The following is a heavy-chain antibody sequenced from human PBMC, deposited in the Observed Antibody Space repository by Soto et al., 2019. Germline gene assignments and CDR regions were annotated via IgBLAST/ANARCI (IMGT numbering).Heavy chain of an antibody. Sequence: QVQLVQSEAEVKKPGASVKVSCKASGYTFNIYGISWVRQAPGQGLEWMGWISPYNDNKKYAQNLQGRVTMTTDTSTSKAYMELRSLRSDDTAVYYCARELSALGTIDFWGQGTLVTVSS. J-gene: IGHJ4*02. CDR3: ARELSALGTIDF. CDR1: GYTFNIYG. D-gene: IGHD1-1*01. CDR2: ISPYNDNK. V-gene: IGHV1-18*01.